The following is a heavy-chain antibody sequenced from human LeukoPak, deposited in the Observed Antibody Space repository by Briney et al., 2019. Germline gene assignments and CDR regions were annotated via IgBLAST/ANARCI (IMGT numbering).Heavy chain of an antibody. CDR2: IYYSGST. CDR3: ARGAILRYFDWLSFYGMDV. V-gene: IGHV4-34*01. D-gene: IGHD3-9*01. Sequence: SETLSLTCAVYGGSFSGYYWSWIRQPPGKGLEWIGYIYYSGSTYYNPSLKSRVTISVDTSKNQFSLKLSSVTAADTAVYYCARGAILRYFDWLSFYGMDVWGQGTTVTVSS. J-gene: IGHJ6*02. CDR1: GGSFSGYY.